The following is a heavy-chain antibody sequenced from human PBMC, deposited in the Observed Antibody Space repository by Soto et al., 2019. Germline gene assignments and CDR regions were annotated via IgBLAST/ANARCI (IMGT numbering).Heavy chain of an antibody. J-gene: IGHJ4*02. Sequence: SETLSLTCTVSGGSISSSSYYWSWIRQPPGKGLEWIGYIYYSGSTNYNPSLKSRVTISVDTSKNQFSLKLSSVTAADTAVYYCARETYDILTGYYMPFDYWGQGSLVTVSS. CDR2: IYYSGST. CDR3: ARETYDILTGYYMPFDY. D-gene: IGHD3-9*01. CDR1: GGSISSSSYY. V-gene: IGHV4-61*01.